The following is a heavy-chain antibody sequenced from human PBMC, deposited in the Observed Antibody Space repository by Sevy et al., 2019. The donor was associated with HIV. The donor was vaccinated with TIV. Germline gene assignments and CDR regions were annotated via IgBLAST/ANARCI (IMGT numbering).Heavy chain of an antibody. CDR3: AKDRIWELGDSFDV. CDR1: GFTSSNYA. Sequence: GGSLRLSCAASGFTSSNYAMSWVRQAPGKGLEWVSGLSGSGGSIYYAHSVKGRFTISRDNSRNTLYLQMNSLRAEDTAVYYCAKDRIWELGDSFDVWGQGTMVTVSS. V-gene: IGHV3-23*01. CDR2: LSGSGGSI. J-gene: IGHJ3*01. D-gene: IGHD1-26*01.